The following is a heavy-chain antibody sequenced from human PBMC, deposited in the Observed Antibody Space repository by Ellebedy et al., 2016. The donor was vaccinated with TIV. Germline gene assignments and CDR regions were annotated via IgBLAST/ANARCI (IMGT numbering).Heavy chain of an antibody. D-gene: IGHD6-13*01. CDR2: ISNSGHTI. CDR3: ARDARFIDQQHNWFDP. CDR1: GFIFSDYY. V-gene: IGHV3-11*01. Sequence: GGSLRLSCAASGFIFSDYYMSWIRQAPGKGLEWVSYISNSGHTIYYADSAKGRFTISRDNAENSLYLQMNSLRPEDTAVYYCARDARFIDQQHNWFDPWGQGTLVTVSS. J-gene: IGHJ5*02.